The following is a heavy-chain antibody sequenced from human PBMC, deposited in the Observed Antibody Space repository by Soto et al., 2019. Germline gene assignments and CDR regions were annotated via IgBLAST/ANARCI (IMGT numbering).Heavy chain of an antibody. D-gene: IGHD6-19*01. CDR2: MFPGDSDT. CDR1: GYSFTTYW. V-gene: IGHV5-51*01. J-gene: IGHJ6*02. Sequence: GESLKISGKGSGYSFTTYWIGWVRQLPGQGLEWMGVMFPGDSDTRYSPSFQGQVTMSADPSTNTAYLEWSSLKAADSAMYYCARVPDSSLGTMDVWGQGTTVTVSS. CDR3: ARVPDSSLGTMDV.